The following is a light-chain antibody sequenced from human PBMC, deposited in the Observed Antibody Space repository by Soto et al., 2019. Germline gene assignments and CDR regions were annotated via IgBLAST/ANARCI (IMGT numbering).Light chain of an antibody. Sequence: QSALTQPASVSASPGQSITISCTGTSSDVGGYNYVSWYQQHPGKAPKLMIYDVSNRPSGISNRFSGSKSGNTASLTISGLQAEDEADYYCSSYTSSSTLVVFGTGTQLTVL. V-gene: IGLV2-14*01. CDR3: SSYTSSSTLVV. CDR2: DVS. CDR1: SSDVGGYNY. J-gene: IGLJ1*01.